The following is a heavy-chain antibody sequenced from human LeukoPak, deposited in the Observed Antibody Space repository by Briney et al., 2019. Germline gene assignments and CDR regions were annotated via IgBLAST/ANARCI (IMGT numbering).Heavy chain of an antibody. V-gene: IGHV3-7*01. D-gene: IGHD6-6*01. CDR3: ARGIAAILY. J-gene: IGHJ4*02. CDR2: IKQDGSEK. Sequence: PGGSLRLSCAASGFTFSSDWMSWVRQAPGKGLEWVANIKQDGSEKYYVDSVKGRFTISRDNAKNSLYLQMNSLRAEDTAVYYCARGIAAILYWGQGTLVTVSS. CDR1: GFTFSSDW.